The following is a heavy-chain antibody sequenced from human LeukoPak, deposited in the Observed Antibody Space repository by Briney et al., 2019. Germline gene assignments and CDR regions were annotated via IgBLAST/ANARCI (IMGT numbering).Heavy chain of an antibody. J-gene: IGHJ4*02. CDR3: ATHSGSYKLPVY. D-gene: IGHD1-26*01. Sequence: ASVKVSCKASGYTFTSYYMHWVRQAPGEGLEWMGIINPSGGSTSYAQKFQGRVTMTRDTSISTAYMELSSLRSEDTAVYYCATHSGSYKLPVYWGQGTLVTVSS. V-gene: IGHV1-46*01. CDR2: INPSGGST. CDR1: GYTFTSYY.